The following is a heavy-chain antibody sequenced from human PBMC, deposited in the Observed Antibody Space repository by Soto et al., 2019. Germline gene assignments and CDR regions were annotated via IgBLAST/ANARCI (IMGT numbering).Heavy chain of an antibody. Sequence: GESLKISCKGSGYSFTSYWIGWERQMPGKGREWMGIIYPGDSDTRYSPSFQGQVTISADKSISTAYLQWSSLKASDTAMYYCARRLGYYPYSYGMDVWGQRTTVTVSS. D-gene: IGHD2-15*01. J-gene: IGHJ6*02. CDR1: GYSFTSYW. CDR3: ARRLGYYPYSYGMDV. CDR2: IYPGDSDT. V-gene: IGHV5-51*01.